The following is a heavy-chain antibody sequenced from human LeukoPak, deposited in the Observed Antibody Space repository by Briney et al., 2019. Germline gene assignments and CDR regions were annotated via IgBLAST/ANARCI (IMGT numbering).Heavy chain of an antibody. V-gene: IGHV4-59*01. CDR2: THYSGST. Sequence: SETLSLTCSVSGGSISSYYWNWIRQTPGKGLQWIGYTHYSGSTNYNPSLKSRVSISVDTSKNQFSLKLSSVTAADTALYYCARGNAYNWRFDFWGQGTRVPVSS. D-gene: IGHD1-1*01. CDR1: GGSISSYY. J-gene: IGHJ4*02. CDR3: ARGNAYNWRFDF.